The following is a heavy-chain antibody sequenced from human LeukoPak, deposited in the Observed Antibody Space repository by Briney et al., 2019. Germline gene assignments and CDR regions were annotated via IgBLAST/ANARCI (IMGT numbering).Heavy chain of an antibody. V-gene: IGHV3-30-3*01. J-gene: IGHJ4*02. CDR2: ISYDGSNK. CDR3: ATQEADYGDYFDY. CDR1: GFTFSSYA. D-gene: IGHD4-17*01. Sequence: PGGSLRLSCAASGFTFSSYAMHGVRQAPGKGLEWVAVISYDGSNKYYADSVKGRFTISRDNSKNTLYLQMNSLRAEDTAVYYCATQEADYGDYFDYWGQGTLVTVSS.